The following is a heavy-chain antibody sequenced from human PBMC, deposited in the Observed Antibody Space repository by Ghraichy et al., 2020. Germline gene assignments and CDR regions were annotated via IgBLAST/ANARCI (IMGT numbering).Heavy chain of an antibody. J-gene: IGHJ3*01. CDR3: VRDWTYTNSGLFYDVYDF. D-gene: IGHD5-12*01. V-gene: IGHV3-7*03. Sequence: GGYLRLSCAASGFSLSSYWMAWVRQAPGKGLEWVANIKRDGSDIHYLDSVKDRFTISRDNAKNSLYLQMSSLRGEDTAVYYCVRDWTYTNSGLFYDVYDFWGQGTMVTVSS. CDR2: IKRDGSDI. CDR1: GFSLSSYW.